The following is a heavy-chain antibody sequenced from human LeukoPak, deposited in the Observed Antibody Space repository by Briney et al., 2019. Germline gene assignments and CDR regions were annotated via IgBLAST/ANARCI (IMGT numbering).Heavy chain of an antibody. CDR1: GFTFSDYY. CDR3: ARVGHYGDYLIDAFDI. D-gene: IGHD4-17*01. CDR2: ISSSGSTI. Sequence: GGSLRLSCAASGFTFSDYYMSWIRQAPGKGLEWVSYISSSGSTIYYADSVKGRFTISRDNAKNSLYLQMNSLRAEDTAVYYCARVGHYGDYLIDAFDIWGQGTMVTVSS. V-gene: IGHV3-11*01. J-gene: IGHJ3*02.